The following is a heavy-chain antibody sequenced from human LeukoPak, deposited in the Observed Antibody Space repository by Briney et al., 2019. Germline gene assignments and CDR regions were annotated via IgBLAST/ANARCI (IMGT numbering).Heavy chain of an antibody. CDR1: GFPFRNFG. CDR2: VRYDESTK. J-gene: IGHJ4*02. V-gene: IGHV3-30*02. Sequence: GSPGLSFAAAGFPFRNFGLHWVRQVPGKGVEWVAFVRYDESTKFYADSVKGRFTISRDNSKTTLYLQMNSLRTEDTAVYYCAKDLPAAYFDYWGQGTLVTVSS. D-gene: IGHD2-2*01. CDR3: AKDLPAAYFDY.